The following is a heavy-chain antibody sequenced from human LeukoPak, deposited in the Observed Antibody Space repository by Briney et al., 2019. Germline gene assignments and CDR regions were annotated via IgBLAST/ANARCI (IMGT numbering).Heavy chain of an antibody. D-gene: IGHD6-13*01. CDR1: GFTFSSYA. Sequence: GGSLRLSCAASGFTFSSYAMSWVRQAPGKGLEWVSVISGSGGSTYYADSVKGRLTISRDNYKNTLYLHMHSLRAEDTAVYYCAKEGYSSWYFDYWGQGTLVTVSS. J-gene: IGHJ4*02. CDR3: AKEGYSSWYFDY. CDR2: ISGSGGST. V-gene: IGHV3-23*01.